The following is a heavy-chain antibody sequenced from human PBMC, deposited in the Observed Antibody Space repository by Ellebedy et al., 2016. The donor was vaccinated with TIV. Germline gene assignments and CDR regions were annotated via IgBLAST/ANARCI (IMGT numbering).Heavy chain of an antibody. V-gene: IGHV1-3*01. D-gene: IGHD3-16*01. J-gene: IGHJ4*02. CDR1: GYTFTSYA. CDR2: INAGNGNT. Sequence: AASVKVSCKASGYTFTSYAMHWVRQAPEQRLEWMGRINAGNGNTKYSQKFQARVTITRDTSASTAYMELSSLRSEDTAVYYCARRQEDEGAYYFDYWGQGTLVTVSS. CDR3: ARRQEDEGAYYFDY.